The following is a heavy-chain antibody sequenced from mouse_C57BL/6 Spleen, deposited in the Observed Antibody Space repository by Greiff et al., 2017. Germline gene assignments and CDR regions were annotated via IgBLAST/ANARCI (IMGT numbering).Heavy chain of an antibody. V-gene: IGHV1-52*01. D-gene: IGHD2-4*01. CDR1: GYTFTSYW. CDR2: IDPSDSET. J-gene: IGHJ4*01. CDR3: AREEYDYDGDYYAMDY. Sequence: QQSCKASGYTFTSYWMHWVKQRPIQGLEWIGNIDPSDSETHYNQKFKDKATLTVDKSSSTAYMQLSSLTSEDSAVYYCAREEYDYDGDYYAMDYWGQGTSVTVSS.